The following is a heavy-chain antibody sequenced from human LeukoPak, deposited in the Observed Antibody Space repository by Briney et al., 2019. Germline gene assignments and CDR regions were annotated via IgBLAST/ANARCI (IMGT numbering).Heavy chain of an antibody. V-gene: IGHV4-31*03. CDR2: IYYSGSA. J-gene: IGHJ4*02. Sequence: SETLSLTCTVSSGSISSGGVYWSWIRQHPGKGLEWIGYIYYSGSAFYNPSLKGRVIISVDTSKNQFSLKLSSVTAADTAVYYCARAYPFDYWGQGTLVTVSS. CDR3: ARAYPFDY. CDR1: SGSISSGGVY.